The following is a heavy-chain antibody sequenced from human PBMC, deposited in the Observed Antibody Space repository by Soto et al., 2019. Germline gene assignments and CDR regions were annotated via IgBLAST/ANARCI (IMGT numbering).Heavy chain of an antibody. Sequence: EVQLVESGGGLVKPGGSLRLSCAASGFTFSNAWMSWVRQAPGKGLEWVDRIKSKTDGGTTDYAAPVKGRFTISRDDSKNTLYLQMNSLKTEDTAVYYCTTLYCSSTSCASYWGQGTLVTVSS. CDR3: TTLYCSSTSCASY. D-gene: IGHD2-2*01. CDR1: GFTFSNAW. V-gene: IGHV3-15*01. CDR2: IKSKTDGGTT. J-gene: IGHJ4*02.